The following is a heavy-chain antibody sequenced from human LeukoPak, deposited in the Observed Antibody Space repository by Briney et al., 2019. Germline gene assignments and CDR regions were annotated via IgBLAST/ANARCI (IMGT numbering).Heavy chain of an antibody. J-gene: IGHJ4*02. Sequence: SETLSLTCAIYGGSFSGYDWSWIRQPPGKGLEWIEYIYYSGSTNYNPSLKSRVTISVDTSKNQFSLKLSSVTAADTAVYYCARQVGATTCIDYWGQGTLVTVSS. V-gene: IGHV4-59*01. CDR3: ARQVGATTCIDY. CDR2: IYYSGST. D-gene: IGHD1-26*01. CDR1: GGSFSGYD.